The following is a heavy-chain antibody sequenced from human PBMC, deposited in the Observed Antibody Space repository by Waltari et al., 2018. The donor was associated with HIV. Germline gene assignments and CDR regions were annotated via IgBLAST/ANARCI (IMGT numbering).Heavy chain of an antibody. J-gene: IGHJ4*02. CDR3: ATAGSTGTTRGY. Sequence: EVQLVESGGGLVKPGGSLRLSCAASGFNFTHAWMSWVRQAPGKGMEWVGRIKSKSDGGTTDYAAPVKGRFTISRDDSKDTLYLQVNSLKTDGTAVYYCATAGSTGTTRGYWGQGTLVTVSS. D-gene: IGHD1-1*01. CDR2: IKSKSDGGTT. CDR1: GFNFTHAW. V-gene: IGHV3-15*01.